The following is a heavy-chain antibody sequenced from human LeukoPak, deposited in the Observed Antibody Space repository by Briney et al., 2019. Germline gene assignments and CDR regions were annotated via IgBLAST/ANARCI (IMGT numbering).Heavy chain of an antibody. J-gene: IGHJ6*03. Sequence: ASVKVSCKASGYTFTSYDIHWVRQATGQGLEWMGRMNPNRGDTDYAQKFQGRVTMTRDTSISTAYMELSRLRSDDTAVYYCARGPGDTIFGVVIYYYYYYMDVWGKGTTVTVSS. CDR3: ARGPGDTIFGVVIYYYYYYMDV. CDR2: MNPNRGDT. CDR1: GYTFTSYD. V-gene: IGHV1-8*01. D-gene: IGHD3-3*01.